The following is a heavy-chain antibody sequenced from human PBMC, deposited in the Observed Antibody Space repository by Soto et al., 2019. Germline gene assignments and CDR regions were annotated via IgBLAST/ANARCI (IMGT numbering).Heavy chain of an antibody. V-gene: IGHV3-23*01. CDR1: GFTFSTYP. J-gene: IGHJ4*02. CDR2: ISGPGGST. D-gene: IGHD1-26*01. CDR3: VKRPLKFSGSYFDY. Sequence: EVQLLDSGGGLVQPGGSLRLSCAASGFTFSTYPMSWVRQAPGKGLEWVSDISGPGGSTYYADSVRGRFTISRDNSKNKVYLQMNSLRDEDTAVYYCVKRPLKFSGSYFDYWGQGTLVTVSS.